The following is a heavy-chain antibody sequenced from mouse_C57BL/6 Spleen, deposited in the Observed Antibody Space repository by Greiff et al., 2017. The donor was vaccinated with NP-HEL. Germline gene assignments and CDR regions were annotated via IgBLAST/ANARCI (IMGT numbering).Heavy chain of an antibody. J-gene: IGHJ3*01. D-gene: IGHD2-4*01. CDR2: IDPSDSYT. V-gene: IGHV1-69*01. CDR3: ARSPDYDEAWFAY. CDR1: GYTFTSYW. Sequence: VKLMESGAELVMPGASVKLSCKASGYTFTSYWMHWVKQRPGQGLEWIGEIDPSDSYTNYNQKFKGKSTLTVDKSSSTAYMQLSSLTSEDSAVYYCARSPDYDEAWFAYWGQGTLVTVSA.